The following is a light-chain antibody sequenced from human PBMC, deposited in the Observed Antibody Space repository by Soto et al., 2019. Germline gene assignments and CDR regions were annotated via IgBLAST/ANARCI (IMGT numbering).Light chain of an antibody. Sequence: EIVLTQSPGTLSLSPGERATLSCRASQNLSSGYLAWYRQRPGQAPRILIYAASSRATGIPDRFIGSGSGTDFTLNISRLEPEDFAVYYCQQYDTSPRTFGRGTKVE. J-gene: IGKJ1*01. CDR3: QQYDTSPRT. CDR1: QNLSSGY. V-gene: IGKV3-20*01. CDR2: AAS.